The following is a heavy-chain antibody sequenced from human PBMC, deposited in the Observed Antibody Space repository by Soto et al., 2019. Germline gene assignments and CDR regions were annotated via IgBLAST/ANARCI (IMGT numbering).Heavy chain of an antibody. Sequence: TLSLTCAVYGGSFSAYCRSWIRQPPGKGLEWIGEVSQSGSSNYNPSLKSRVTISVDTSKNQFSLRLSSVTAADTAVYYCARGLKGYSSSWYVDWGQGTQVTVSS. CDR2: VSQSGSS. CDR3: ARGLKGYSSSWYVD. D-gene: IGHD6-13*01. CDR1: GGSFSAYC. J-gene: IGHJ4*02. V-gene: IGHV4-34*01.